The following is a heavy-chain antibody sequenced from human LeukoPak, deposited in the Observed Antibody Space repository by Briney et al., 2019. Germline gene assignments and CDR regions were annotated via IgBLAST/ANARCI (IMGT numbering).Heavy chain of an antibody. V-gene: IGHV1-2*02. J-gene: IGHJ4*02. CDR3: ARWDSLIWVPLDY. D-gene: IGHD1-26*01. Sequence: GASVKVSCKASGYTFTGYYMHWVRQAPGQGLEWMGWINPNSGGTNYAQKFQGRVTMTRDTSISTAYMELSRLRSDDTAVYYCARWDSLIWVPLDYWGQGTLVTVSS. CDR1: GYTFTGYY. CDR2: INPNSGGT.